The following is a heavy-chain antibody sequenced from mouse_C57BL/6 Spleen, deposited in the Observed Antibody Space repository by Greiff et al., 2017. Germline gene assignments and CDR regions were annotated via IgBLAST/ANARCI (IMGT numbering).Heavy chain of an antibody. D-gene: IGHD2-4*01. J-gene: IGHJ1*03. CDR3: AKHEGYDYDARWYFDV. V-gene: IGHV2-9*01. Sequence: VQLVESGPGLVAPSQSLSITCTVSGFSLTSYGVDWVRQPPGKGLEWLGVIWGGGSTNYNSALMSRLCISTDNSKSQVFLQMNSLQTDDTAMYYCAKHEGYDYDARWYFDVWGTGTTVTVSS. CDR2: IWGGGST. CDR1: GFSLTSYG.